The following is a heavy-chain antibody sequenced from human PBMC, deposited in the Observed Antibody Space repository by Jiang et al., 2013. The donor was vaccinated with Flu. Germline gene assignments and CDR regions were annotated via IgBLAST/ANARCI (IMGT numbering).Heavy chain of an antibody. CDR2: IYYSGST. CDR3: ARLRKYSSGWFWVDY. D-gene: IGHD6-19*01. V-gene: IGHV4-59*08. CDR1: GGSISSYY. J-gene: IGHJ4*02. Sequence: LLKPSETLSLACTVSGGSISSYYWSWIRQPPGKGLDWIGYIYYSGSTNYNSSLKSRVTISVDTSKNQFSLKLSSVTAADTAVYYCARLRKYSSGWFWVDYWGQGTLVTVSS.